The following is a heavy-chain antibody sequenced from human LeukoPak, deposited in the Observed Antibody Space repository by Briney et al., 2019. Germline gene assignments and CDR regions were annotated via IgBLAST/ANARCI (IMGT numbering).Heavy chain of an antibody. CDR1: GYTFTDYY. Sequence: ASVKVCCKASGYTFTDYYMHWVRQAPGQGLEWMGWINPNSGGTNYAQKFQGRVTMTRDTSISTAYMELSRLRSDDTAVFYCAREEVIAAAGPTLDYWGQGALVTVSS. V-gene: IGHV1-2*02. CDR2: INPNSGGT. J-gene: IGHJ4*02. CDR3: AREEVIAAAGPTLDY. D-gene: IGHD6-13*01.